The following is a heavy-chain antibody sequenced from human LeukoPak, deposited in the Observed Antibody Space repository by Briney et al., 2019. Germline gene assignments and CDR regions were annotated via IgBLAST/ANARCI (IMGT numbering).Heavy chain of an antibody. J-gene: IGHJ4*02. V-gene: IGHV4-34*01. D-gene: IGHD1-26*01. CDR1: GGSFSGYY. Sequence: SETLSLTCAVYGGSFSGYYWSWIRQPPGKGLEWIGEINHSGSTNYNPSLKSRVTISVDTSKNQFSLKLSSVTAADTAVYYCARGRTYSGSYSGENFDYWGQGTLVTVSS. CDR2: INHSGST. CDR3: ARGRTYSGSYSGENFDY.